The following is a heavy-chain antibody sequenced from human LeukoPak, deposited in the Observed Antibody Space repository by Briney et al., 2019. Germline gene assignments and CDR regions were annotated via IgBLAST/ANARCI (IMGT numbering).Heavy chain of an antibody. Sequence: SAKVSCKASGGTFSSYAINWVRQAPGQGLEWVGRIIPIVGTADYAQKFQGRVTITTDESTSTAYMELSSLRTEDTAVYYCAGDQAYYDDSNAAFDIWGQGTTVTVSS. V-gene: IGHV1-69*05. CDR3: AGDQAYYDDSNAAFDI. D-gene: IGHD3-22*01. J-gene: IGHJ3*02. CDR1: GGTFSSYA. CDR2: IIPIVGTA.